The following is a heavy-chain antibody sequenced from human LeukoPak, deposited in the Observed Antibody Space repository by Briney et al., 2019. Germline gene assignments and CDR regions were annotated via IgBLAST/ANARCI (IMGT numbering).Heavy chain of an antibody. J-gene: IGHJ6*02. CDR1: GGPFSHYY. CDR2: INESGST. Sequence: SETLSLTCAVYGGPFSHYYWTWIRQPPGKGLEWIGEINESGSTNYDPSLKSRVTISVDTSKTHFSLNLTSVTAADPAVYYCASRIGRYLYYFGMDVWGQGTTVTVSS. D-gene: IGHD1-26*01. CDR3: ASRIGRYLYYFGMDV. V-gene: IGHV4-34*01.